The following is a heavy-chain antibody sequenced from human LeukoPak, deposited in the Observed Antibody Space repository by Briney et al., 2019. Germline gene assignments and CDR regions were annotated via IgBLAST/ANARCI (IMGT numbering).Heavy chain of an antibody. Sequence: RSSETLSLTCTVSGGSISSSSYYWGWIRQPPGKGLEWIGSIYYSGSTYYNPSLKSRVTISVDKSKNQFSLKLSSVTAADTAVYYCGGGDYQYFDFWGQGTLVTVSS. D-gene: IGHD4-17*01. CDR2: IYYSGST. V-gene: IGHV4-39*07. J-gene: IGHJ4*02. CDR1: GGSISSSSYY. CDR3: GGGDYQYFDF.